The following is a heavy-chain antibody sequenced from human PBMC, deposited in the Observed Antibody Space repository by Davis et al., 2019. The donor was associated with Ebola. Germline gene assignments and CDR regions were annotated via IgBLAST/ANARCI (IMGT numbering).Heavy chain of an antibody. CDR1: GLTSSGSP. V-gene: IGHV3-73*01. J-gene: IGHJ4*02. Sequence: GGSLRLSCAASGLTSSGSPMHWVPQASGKGLEWVGRIRSKANSYATAYAASVKGRFTISRDDSKNTAYLQMNSLKTEDKAVYYCSPSIVGATHTDYWGQGTLVTVSS. D-gene: IGHD1-26*01. CDR2: IRSKANSYAT. CDR3: SPSIVGATHTDY.